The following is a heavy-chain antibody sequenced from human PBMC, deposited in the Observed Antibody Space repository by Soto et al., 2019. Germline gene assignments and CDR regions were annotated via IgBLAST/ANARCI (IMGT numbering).Heavy chain of an antibody. V-gene: IGHV2-5*02. CDR3: AHRTVATTQGWDWFDP. CDR1: GFSFITSGVG. Sequence: QITLKESGPTLVKPTQTLTLTCTFSGFSFITSGVGVGWIRQPPGRALEWLALIYWDDDKRYSPSLKSRLTNTTDPSKNPVVLTMTNTDPADTATYYCAHRTVATTQGWDWFDPWGQGTLVTVSS. D-gene: IGHD5-12*01. CDR2: IYWDDDK. J-gene: IGHJ5*02.